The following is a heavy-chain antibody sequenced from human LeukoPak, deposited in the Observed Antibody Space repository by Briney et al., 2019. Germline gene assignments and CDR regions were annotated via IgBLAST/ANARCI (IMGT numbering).Heavy chain of an antibody. J-gene: IGHJ4*02. Sequence: ASVKVSCKASGYTFTGYYMHWVRQAPGQGLEWMVWINPNSGGTDYAQKFQDRVTMTRDTSISTAYMELSRLRSDDTAVYYCATIGYSSGWYYFDYWGQGTMVTVSS. V-gene: IGHV1-2*02. CDR3: ATIGYSSGWYYFDY. D-gene: IGHD6-19*01. CDR2: INPNSGGT. CDR1: GYTFTGYY.